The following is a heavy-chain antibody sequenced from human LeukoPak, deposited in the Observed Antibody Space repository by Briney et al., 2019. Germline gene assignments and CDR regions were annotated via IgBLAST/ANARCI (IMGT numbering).Heavy chain of an antibody. V-gene: IGHV4-30-4*01. Sequence: PSETLSITCAVSGGSSRSGDYFWSWIRQPPGKGLEWIGHTDYRGNTYYNPSLKSRVSISVDTSKNQFSLKLSSVTAADTAVYYCARENNDYGGKKAFDYWGQGTLVSISS. D-gene: IGHD4-23*01. CDR2: TDYRGNT. J-gene: IGHJ4*02. CDR3: ARENNDYGGKKAFDY. CDR1: GGSSRSGDYF.